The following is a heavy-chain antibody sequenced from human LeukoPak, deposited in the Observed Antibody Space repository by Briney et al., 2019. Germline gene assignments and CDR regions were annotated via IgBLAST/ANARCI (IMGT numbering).Heavy chain of an antibody. V-gene: IGHV1-8*01. CDR3: ARGSGSGWYGSRYYFDY. Sequence: GASVKVSCKASGYTFTSYDINWVRQATGQGLEWMGWMNPNSGNTGYAQKFQGRVTMTRNTSISTAYMELSSLRSEDTAVYYCARGSGSGWYGSRYYFDYWGQGTLVTVSS. CDR1: GYTFTSYD. J-gene: IGHJ4*02. D-gene: IGHD6-19*01. CDR2: MNPNSGNT.